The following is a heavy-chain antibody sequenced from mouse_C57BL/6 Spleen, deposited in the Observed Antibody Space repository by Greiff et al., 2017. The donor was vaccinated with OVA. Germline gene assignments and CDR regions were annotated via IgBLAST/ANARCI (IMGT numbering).Heavy chain of an antibody. CDR1: GYTFTDYE. CDR2: IDPETGGT. Sequence: QVQLKESGAELVRPGASVTLSCKASGYTFTDYEMHWVKQTPVHGLEWIGAIDPETGGTAYNQKFKGKAILTADKSSSTAYMELRSLTSEDSAVYYCTREGRRETFAYWGQGTLVTVSA. CDR3: TREGRRETFAY. J-gene: IGHJ3*01. V-gene: IGHV1-15*01.